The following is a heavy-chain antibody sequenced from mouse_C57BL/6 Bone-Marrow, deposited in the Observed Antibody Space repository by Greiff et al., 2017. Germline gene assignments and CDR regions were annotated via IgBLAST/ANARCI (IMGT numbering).Heavy chain of an antibody. D-gene: IGHD1-1*01. J-gene: IGHJ1*03. CDR1: GYTFTNYW. CDR2: IYPGGGYT. V-gene: IGHV1-63*01. Sequence: VQLQESGAELVRPGTSVKMSCKASGYTFTNYWIGWVKQRPGQGLEWIGDIYPGGGYTNYNEKFKGKATLTADKSSSTAYMQFSSLTSEDSAISYCARGNYYGSSYGDFDVWGTGTTVTVSS. CDR3: ARGNYYGSSYGDFDV.